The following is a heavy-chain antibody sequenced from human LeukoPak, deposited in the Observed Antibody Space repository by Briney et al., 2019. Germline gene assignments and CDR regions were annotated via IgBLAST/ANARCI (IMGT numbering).Heavy chain of an antibody. V-gene: IGHV4-59*01. CDR2: IYYSGST. CDR3: ARDRYYGHYFDY. J-gene: IGHJ4*02. CDR1: GGSISSYY. Sequence: SETLSLTCTVSGGSISSYYWSWIRQPPGKGLEWIGYIYYSGSTNYNPSLKSRVTISVDTSKNQFSLKLSSVTAADTAVYYCARDRYYGHYFDYWGQGTLVTVSS. D-gene: IGHD3-16*01.